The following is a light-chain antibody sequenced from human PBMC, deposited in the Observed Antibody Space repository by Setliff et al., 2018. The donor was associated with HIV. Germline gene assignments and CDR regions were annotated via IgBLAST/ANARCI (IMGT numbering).Light chain of an antibody. Sequence: QSVLTQPASVSGSPGQSITISCTGTSSDVGGYNYVSWYQQHPGEAPRLLIYDVSYRPSGISRRFSGSKSGSTASLTISGLQTEDEADYYCSSYTRSSTFFGTGTKVTVL. CDR2: DVS. CDR1: SSDVGGYNY. J-gene: IGLJ1*01. V-gene: IGLV2-14*03. CDR3: SSYTRSSTF.